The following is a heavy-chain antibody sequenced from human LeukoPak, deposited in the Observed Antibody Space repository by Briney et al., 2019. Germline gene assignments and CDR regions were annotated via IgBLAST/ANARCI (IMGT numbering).Heavy chain of an antibody. J-gene: IGHJ5*02. V-gene: IGHV4-59*08. CDR2: IHYSEST. D-gene: IGHD6-13*01. CDR1: GGSISNYY. CDR3: VLIAAARKWFDP. Sequence: SETLSLTCTVSGGSISNYYWSWIRQPPGQGLEWIGYIHYSESTNYNPSLKSRLTITVDTSKNQFSLKLSSVTAADTALYYCVLIAAARKWFDPWGQGTLVTVSS.